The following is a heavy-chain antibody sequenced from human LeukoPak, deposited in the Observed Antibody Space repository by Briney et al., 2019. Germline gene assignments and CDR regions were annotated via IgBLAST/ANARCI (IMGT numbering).Heavy chain of an antibody. D-gene: IGHD2-2*01. CDR1: GYTFTSDY. V-gene: IGHV1-46*01. CDR3: ARDQLCSSTSCYQPFAGWFAP. J-gene: IGHJ5*02. CDR2: INPSGGST. Sequence: ASVKVSCKASGYTFTSDYIHWVRQAPGQGLEWMGMINPSGGSTSYAQKFQGRVNMTRDMSTSTVYMELSSLRSEDTAVYYCARDQLCSSTSCYQPFAGWFAPWGQGTLVTVSS.